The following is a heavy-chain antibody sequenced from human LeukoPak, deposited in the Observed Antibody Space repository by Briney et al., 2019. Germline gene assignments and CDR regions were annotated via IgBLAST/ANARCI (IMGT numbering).Heavy chain of an antibody. CDR2: IIGSGDTI. V-gene: IGHV3-48*03. Sequence: PGGSLRPSCSASGFTFSSYEMNWVRQAPGKGLEWISYIIGSGDTIYYADSVKGRFTISRDNAKNTLYLQMGSLRAEDMAVYYCARDGDCTNGVCYPDYWGQGTLVTVSS. J-gene: IGHJ4*02. CDR1: GFTFSSYE. D-gene: IGHD2-8*01. CDR3: ARDGDCTNGVCYPDY.